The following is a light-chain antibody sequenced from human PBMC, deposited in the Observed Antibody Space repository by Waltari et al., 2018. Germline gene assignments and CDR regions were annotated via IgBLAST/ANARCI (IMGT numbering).Light chain of an antibody. V-gene: IGKV3-11*01. CDR1: QSLGSY. J-gene: IGKJ4*01. Sequence: EIVLTQSPVTLSLSPGDTATLSCRASQSLGSYLAWDQRKPGQAPRLLIYDASNRAAGIPPRFSGGGSGTDFTLTISGLEPEDFAVYYCQHRNTGLTFGGGTKVEIE. CDR2: DAS. CDR3: QHRNTGLT.